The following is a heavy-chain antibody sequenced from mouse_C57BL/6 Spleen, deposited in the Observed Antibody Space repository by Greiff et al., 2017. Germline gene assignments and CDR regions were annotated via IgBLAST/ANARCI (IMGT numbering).Heavy chain of an antibody. CDR1: GYSFTDYN. D-gene: IGHD2-1*01. J-gene: IGHJ4*01. CDR2: INPNYGTT. V-gene: IGHV1-39*01. CDR3: ARSDGNYVYYAMDY. Sequence: VQLKQSGPELVKPGASVKISCKASGYSFTDYNMNWVKQSNGKSLEWIGVINPNYGTTSYNQKFKGKATLTVDQSSSTAYMQLNSLTSEESAVYYCARSDGNYVYYAMDYWGQGTSVTVSS.